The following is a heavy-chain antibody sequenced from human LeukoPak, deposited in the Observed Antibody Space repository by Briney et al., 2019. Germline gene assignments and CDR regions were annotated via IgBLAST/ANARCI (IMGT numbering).Heavy chain of an antibody. J-gene: IGHJ5*02. D-gene: IGHD1-26*01. CDR2: ISSSGSTI. Sequence: GGSLRLSCAASGFTFSSYEMNWVRQAPGKGLEWVSYISSSGSTIYYADSVEGRFTISRDNAKNSLYLQMNSLRAEDTAVYYCARTRRSGSYPPAWGQGTLVTVSS. CDR1: GFTFSSYE. CDR3: ARTRRSGSYPPA. V-gene: IGHV3-48*03.